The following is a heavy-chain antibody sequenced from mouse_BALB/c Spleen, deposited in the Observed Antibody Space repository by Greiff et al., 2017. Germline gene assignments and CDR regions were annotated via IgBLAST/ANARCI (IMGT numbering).Heavy chain of an antibody. CDR3: ARLGGSGAMDY. CDR2: ISNGGGST. J-gene: IGHJ4*01. D-gene: IGHD3-2*02. Sequence: EVHLVESGGGLVQPGGSLKLSCAASGFTFSSYTMSWVRQTPEKRLEWVAYISNGGGSTYYPDTVKGRFTISRDNAKNTLYLQMSSLKSEDTAMYYCARLGGSGAMDYWGQGTSVTVSS. CDR1: GFTFSSYT. V-gene: IGHV5-12-2*01.